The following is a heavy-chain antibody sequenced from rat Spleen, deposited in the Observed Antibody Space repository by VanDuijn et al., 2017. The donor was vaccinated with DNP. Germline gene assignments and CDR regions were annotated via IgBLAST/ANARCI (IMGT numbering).Heavy chain of an antibody. J-gene: IGHJ2*01. Sequence: EVQLVESGGGLVQPGRSLKLSCAASGFTFSSFAMAWVRQAPTKGLEWVASISYDGSDTYYRDSVKGRFTISRDYAKSTLYLQMDRLRSEDTATYYCASRPPPTRGPFDYWGQGVTVTVSS. V-gene: IGHV5-29*01. CDR3: ASRPPPTRGPFDY. CDR2: ISYDGSDT. D-gene: IGHD1-4*01. CDR1: GFTFSSFA.